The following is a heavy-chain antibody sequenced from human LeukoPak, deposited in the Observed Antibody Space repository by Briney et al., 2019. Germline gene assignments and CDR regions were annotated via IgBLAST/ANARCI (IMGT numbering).Heavy chain of an antibody. CDR1: GGSISSYY. Sequence: PSETLSLTCTVSGGSISSYYWSWVRQPPGKGLEWIGYIYYSGSTNYNPSLKSRVTISVDTSKNQFSLKLSSVTAADTAVYYCARATAYDFWSGSAGGWSDPWGQGTLVTVSS. D-gene: IGHD3-3*01. J-gene: IGHJ5*02. V-gene: IGHV4-59*12. CDR2: IYYSGST. CDR3: ARATAYDFWSGSAGGWSDP.